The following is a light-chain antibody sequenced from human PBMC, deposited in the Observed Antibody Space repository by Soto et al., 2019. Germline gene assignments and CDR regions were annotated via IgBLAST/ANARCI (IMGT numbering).Light chain of an antibody. J-gene: IGLJ3*02. CDR2: DVS. CDR1: SSDVGGYNY. V-gene: IGLV2-11*01. Sequence: QSALTQPRSVSGYPGQSVTISCTGTSSDVGGYNYVSWYQQHPGKAPKLIIYDVSKRPSGVPDRFSGSKSGNTASLTISGLQAEDEADYYCCSSAGTYTSVFGGGTKL. CDR3: CSSAGTYTSV.